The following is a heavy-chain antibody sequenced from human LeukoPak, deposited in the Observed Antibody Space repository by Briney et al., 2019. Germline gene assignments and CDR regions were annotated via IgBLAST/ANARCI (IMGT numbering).Heavy chain of an antibody. V-gene: IGHV3-74*01. CDR3: TREPSGTYWYFDL. CDR2: INGDGSNT. D-gene: IGHD1-26*01. J-gene: IGHJ2*01. Sequence: GGSLRLSCAASGFTFNNYCMHWVRQAPGKGPVWVSRINGDGSNTHSADSVKGRFTISRDNAKNTLYLQMNSLRAEDTAVYYWTREPSGTYWYFDLWGRGTLVTVSS. CDR1: GFTFNNYC.